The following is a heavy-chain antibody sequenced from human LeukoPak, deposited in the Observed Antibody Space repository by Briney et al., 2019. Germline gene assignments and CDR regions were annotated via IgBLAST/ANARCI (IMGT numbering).Heavy chain of an antibody. CDR1: SVSISSRSYY. CDR2: MYYSGST. J-gene: IGHJ5*02. Sequence: PSETLSLTCTVSSVSISSRSYYWGWIRQPPGKRLEWIGSMYYSGSTYYNPSLKSRVTISVDTSKNQFSLKLSSVTAADTAVYYCASLTVLEWLPFWFDPWGQGTLVTVSS. CDR3: ASLTVLEWLPFWFDP. D-gene: IGHD3-3*01. V-gene: IGHV4-39*01.